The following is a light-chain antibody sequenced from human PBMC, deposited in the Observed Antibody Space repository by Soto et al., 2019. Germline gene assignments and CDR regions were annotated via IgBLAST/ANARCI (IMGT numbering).Light chain of an antibody. CDR3: QQYNTSPWT. V-gene: IGKV1-5*01. CDR2: DAS. Sequence: DIQMTQSPSTLSASVGDGVTITCRASQSISNYLAWYRQKPGKAPKLVIYDASTLESGVPSKFSGSGSGTEFTLTISSLQPDDFATYYCQQYNTSPWTFGQGTKVEIK. CDR1: QSISNY. J-gene: IGKJ1*01.